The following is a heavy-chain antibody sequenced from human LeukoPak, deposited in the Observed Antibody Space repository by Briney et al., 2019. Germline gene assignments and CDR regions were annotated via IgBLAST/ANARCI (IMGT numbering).Heavy chain of an antibody. CDR3: ARDDSRYDFWSGFTQGFDY. J-gene: IGHJ4*02. Sequence: SETLSLTCTVSGGSISGYYWSWIRQPPGKGLEWIGEINHSGSTNYNPSLKSRVTISVDTSKNQFSLKLSSVTAADTAVYYCARDDSRYDFWSGFTQGFDYWGQGTLVTVSS. CDR2: INHSGST. CDR1: GGSISGYY. V-gene: IGHV4-34*01. D-gene: IGHD3-3*01.